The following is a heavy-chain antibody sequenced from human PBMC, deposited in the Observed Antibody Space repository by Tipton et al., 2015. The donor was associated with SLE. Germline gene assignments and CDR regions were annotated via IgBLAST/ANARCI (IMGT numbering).Heavy chain of an antibody. CDR3: VISVLQNAFDI. CDR2: ISGSGGST. D-gene: IGHD2/OR15-2a*01. CDR1: GFTFSDYH. V-gene: IGHV3-23*01. J-gene: IGHJ3*02. Sequence: SLRLSCAASGFTFSDYHMSWIRQAPGKGLEWVSAISGSGGSTYYADSVKGRFTISRDNSKNTLYLQMNSLRAEDTAVYYCVISVLQNAFDIWGQGTMVTVSS.